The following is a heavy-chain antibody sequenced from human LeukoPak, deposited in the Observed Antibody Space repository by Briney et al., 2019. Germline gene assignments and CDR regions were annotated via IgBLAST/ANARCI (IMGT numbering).Heavy chain of an antibody. D-gene: IGHD3-10*02. CDR3: ARELFPQGANCVDP. Sequence: SETLSLTCTVSGGSVSNHYWTWIRQPAGKGLEWIGRIYSSGSTNYHPSLKSRVTMSVDTSKNQFSLKLNSVTAADTAVYYCARELFPQGANCVDPWGQGTLVTVSS. V-gene: IGHV4-4*07. J-gene: IGHJ5*02. CDR2: IYSSGST. CDR1: GGSVSNHY.